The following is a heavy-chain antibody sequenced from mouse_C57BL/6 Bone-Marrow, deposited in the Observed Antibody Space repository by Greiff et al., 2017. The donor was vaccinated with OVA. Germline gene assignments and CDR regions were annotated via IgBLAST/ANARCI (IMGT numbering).Heavy chain of an antibody. Sequence: VQLQQPGAELVKPGASVKLSCKASGYTFTSYWMHWVKQRPGQGLEWIGMIHPNSGSTNYNEKFKSKATLTVDKSSSTAYMQLSSLTSEDSAVYYCARWDGNWAWFAYWGQGTLVTVSA. CDR1: GYTFTSYW. V-gene: IGHV1-64*01. CDR3: ARWDGNWAWFAY. CDR2: IHPNSGST. J-gene: IGHJ3*01. D-gene: IGHD2-1*01.